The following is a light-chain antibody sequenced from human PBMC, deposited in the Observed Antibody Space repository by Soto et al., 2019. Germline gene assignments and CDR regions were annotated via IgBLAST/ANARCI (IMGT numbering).Light chain of an antibody. V-gene: IGKV3-15*01. Sequence: ILMTQSPATLSVSPGERATLSCRASQSVSNNLAWYQQKPGQAPSLLIYDASTRATGIPARFSSSGSGTEFTLIISGLQDADFAVDYCQQYNNWPPWTFGQGTKVEIK. CDR3: QQYNNWPPWT. J-gene: IGKJ1*01. CDR2: DAS. CDR1: QSVSNN.